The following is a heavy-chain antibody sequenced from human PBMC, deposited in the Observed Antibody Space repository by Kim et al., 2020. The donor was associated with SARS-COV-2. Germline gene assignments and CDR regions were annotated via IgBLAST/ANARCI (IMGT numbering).Heavy chain of an antibody. CDR3: ARERGTLDFWRWWRLTARAFDI. CDR2: IYYSGST. J-gene: IGHJ3*02. CDR1: GGSVSSGSYY. V-gene: IGHV4-61*01. Sequence: SETLSLTCTVSGGSVSSGSYYWSWIRQPPGKGLEWIGYIYYSGSTNYNPSLKSRVTISVDTSKNQFSLKLSSVTAADTAVYYCARERGTLDFWRWWRLTARAFDIWGQGTMVTVSS. D-gene: IGHD3-3*01.